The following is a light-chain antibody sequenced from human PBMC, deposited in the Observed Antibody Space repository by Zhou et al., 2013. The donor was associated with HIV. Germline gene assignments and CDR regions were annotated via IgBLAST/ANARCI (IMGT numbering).Light chain of an antibody. CDR2: DAS. V-gene: IGKV1-33*01. J-gene: IGKJ4*01. CDR3: QQYGNFSPLT. Sequence: DIQMTQSPSSLSPSVGDRVTITCRASQSISTYVNWYQQKPGKAPEVLIYDASNLETGVPSRFNGSGSGTNFTFTISSLQPEDIATYYCQQYGNFSPLTFGGGTKVEIK. CDR1: QSISTY.